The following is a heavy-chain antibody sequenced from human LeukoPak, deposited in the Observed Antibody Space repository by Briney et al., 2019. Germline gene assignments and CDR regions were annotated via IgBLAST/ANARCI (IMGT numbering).Heavy chain of an antibody. D-gene: IGHD2-21*01. V-gene: IGHV4-59*07. J-gene: IGHJ2*01. CDR1: GDPINSYY. CDR2: IYYSGST. Sequence: SDTLSLTCTVSGDPINSYYWSWTRHPPGEGLEWIVHIYYSGSTNYNPSLKSRVTISIDTSKNQFSLKLSSVTAADTAVYYCARTAYARFFDLWGRGTLVTVSS. CDR3: ARTAYARFFDL.